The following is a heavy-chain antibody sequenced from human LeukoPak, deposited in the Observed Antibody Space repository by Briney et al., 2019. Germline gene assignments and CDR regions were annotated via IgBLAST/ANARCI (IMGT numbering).Heavy chain of an antibody. CDR1: GFTFSSYA. D-gene: IGHD3-10*01. J-gene: IGHJ4*02. CDR2: ISGSGGST. CDR3: AKDLVTGSLDY. V-gene: IGHV3-23*01. Sequence: GGSLRLSCAAAGFTFSSYAMTWVRQAPGKGLEWVSSISGSGGSTYYADSVKGRFTISRDNSKNTLYLQMNSLRAEDTAVYYCAKDLVTGSLDYWGQGTLVTVSS.